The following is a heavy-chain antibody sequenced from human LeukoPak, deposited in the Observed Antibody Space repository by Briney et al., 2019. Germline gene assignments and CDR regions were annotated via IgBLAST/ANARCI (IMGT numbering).Heavy chain of an antibody. CDR2: IYNSGCT. CDR3: GGGPDYYDSRMDV. D-gene: IGHD3-22*01. Sequence: PPETLSLTCIVAGCSISSYYWSCFRHPAAKGREGIGHIYNSGCTHYTPSLTSRVTKSVDTSKNKLSLQLSYVTAADTAVYYCGGGPDYYDSRMDVWGQGTTVTVSS. CDR1: GCSISSYY. V-gene: IGHV4-4*07. J-gene: IGHJ6*02.